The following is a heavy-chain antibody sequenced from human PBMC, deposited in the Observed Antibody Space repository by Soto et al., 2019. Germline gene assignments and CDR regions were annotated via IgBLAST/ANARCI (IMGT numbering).Heavy chain of an antibody. D-gene: IGHD3-10*01. CDR3: ASSFSWSYWGWFDP. CDR1: GGSISTSSYY. J-gene: IGHJ5*02. V-gene: IGHV4-39*02. CDR2: IFYSGST. Sequence: QLQLQESGPGLVKPSETLSLTCTVSGGSISTSSYYWGWIRQPPGKGLEWIGSIFYSGSTYYNSSLRRRLTISAAPAETHFSRALRYGAAAEAAVYYCASSFSWSYWGWFDPWGQGTLVTVSS.